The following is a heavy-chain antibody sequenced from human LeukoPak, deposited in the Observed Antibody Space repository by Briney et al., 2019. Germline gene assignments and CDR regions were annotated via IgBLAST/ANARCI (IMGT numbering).Heavy chain of an antibody. J-gene: IGHJ4*02. V-gene: IGHV3-11*01. D-gene: IGHD3-22*01. Sequence: PGGSLRLSCAASGFTFSDYDMSWVRQAPGKGPEWISYISSGSDTIYYADSVKGRFTISRDNAKNSLYLQMNSLRAEDTAVYYCARGGVDYYDSSGYTGDFDYWGQGTLVTVSS. CDR1: GFTFSDYD. CDR3: ARGGVDYYDSSGYTGDFDY. CDR2: ISSGSDTI.